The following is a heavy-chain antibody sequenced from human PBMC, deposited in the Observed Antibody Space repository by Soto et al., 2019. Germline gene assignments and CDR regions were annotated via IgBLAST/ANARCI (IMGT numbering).Heavy chain of an antibody. V-gene: IGHV4-30-4*01. D-gene: IGHD3-10*01. J-gene: IGHJ4*02. Sequence: SETLSLTCTVSGGSISSGDYYWSWIRQPPGKGLEWIGYIYYSGSTYYNPSLKSRVTISVDTSKNQFSLKLSSVTAADTAVYYCARNYGSGRNSHFDYWGQGTLVNV. CDR1: GGSISSGDYY. CDR2: IYYSGST. CDR3: ARNYGSGRNSHFDY.